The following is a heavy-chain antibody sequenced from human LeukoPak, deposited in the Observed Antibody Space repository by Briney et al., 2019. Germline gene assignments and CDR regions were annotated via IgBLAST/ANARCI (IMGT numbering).Heavy chain of an antibody. CDR2: IYYSGST. J-gene: IGHJ3*02. Sequence: PSEPLSLPCTVSGGSISIGGYYWSWIRQHPGKGLEWIWYIYYSGSTHYNPSLTIRVTISVDTYKNQFSLKLSSVTAADTAVYFCATSSGWSSSEAFDSWGQATMVTDSS. CDR1: GGSISIGGYY. CDR3: ATSSGWSSSEAFDS. D-gene: IGHD6-19*01. V-gene: IGHV4-31*03.